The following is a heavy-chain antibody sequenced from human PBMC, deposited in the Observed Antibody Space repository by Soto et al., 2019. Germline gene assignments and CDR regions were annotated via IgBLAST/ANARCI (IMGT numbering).Heavy chain of an antibody. CDR1: GFTFSSYA. J-gene: IGHJ4*02. CDR2: ISGSGGST. D-gene: IGHD6-13*01. V-gene: IGHV3-23*01. CDR3: EKETGSSWYGYYFDY. Sequence: GGSLRLSCAASGFTFSSYAMSWVRQAPGKGLEWVSAISGSGGSTYYADSVKGRFTISRDNSKNTLYLQMNSLRAEDTAVYYCEKETGSSWYGYYFDYWGQGTLVTVSS.